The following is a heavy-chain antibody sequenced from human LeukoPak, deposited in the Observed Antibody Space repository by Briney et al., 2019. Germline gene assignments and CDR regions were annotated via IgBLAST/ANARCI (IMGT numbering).Heavy chain of an antibody. CDR2: IYTSGST. CDR1: GGSISSGSYY. CDR3: AGYDFWSGLDY. V-gene: IGHV4-61*02. Sequence: SETLSLTCTVSGGSISSGSYYWSWIRQPAGKGLEWIGRIYTSGSTNYNPSLKSRVTISVDTSKNQFSLRLSSVTAADTAVYYCAGYDFWSGLDYWGQGTLVTVSS. D-gene: IGHD3-3*01. J-gene: IGHJ4*02.